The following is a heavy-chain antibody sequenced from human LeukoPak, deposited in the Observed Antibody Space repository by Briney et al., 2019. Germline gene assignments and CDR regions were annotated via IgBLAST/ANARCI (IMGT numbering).Heavy chain of an antibody. J-gene: IGHJ5*02. Sequence: ASVKVSCKASGYTFTGYYMHWVRQAPGLGLEWMGWINPNSGGTNYAQKFQGRVTMTRDTSISTAYMELSRLRSDDTAVYYCARIPPRDNWFDPWGQGTLVTVSS. V-gene: IGHV1-2*02. CDR2: INPNSGGT. CDR1: GYTFTGYY. CDR3: ARIPPRDNWFDP.